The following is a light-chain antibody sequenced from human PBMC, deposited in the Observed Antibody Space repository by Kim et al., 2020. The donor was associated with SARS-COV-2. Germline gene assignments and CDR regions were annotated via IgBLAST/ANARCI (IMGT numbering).Light chain of an antibody. CDR1: QRVYSTY. J-gene: IGKJ2*01. CDR2: GAS. Sequence: LSPGERASLSCRDSQRVYSTYLAWYHQKPGQAPKLLIFGASSRATGIPDRFSGSGSGTDFTLTISRLEPEDFAVYYCQQYGSSPYTFGQGTKLEI. V-gene: IGKV3-20*01. CDR3: QQYGSSPYT.